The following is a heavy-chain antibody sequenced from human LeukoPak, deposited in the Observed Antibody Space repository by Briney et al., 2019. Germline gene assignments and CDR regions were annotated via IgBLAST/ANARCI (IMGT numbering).Heavy chain of an antibody. Sequence: ASVKVSCNASGYSFSAYYMHWVRQAHGQGLEWMGWINPNSGGTNYAQKFQGRVTMTRDTSITTDYMELSRLRSDDTAVYYCARGDSGYEDYWGQGTLVTVSS. CDR2: INPNSGGT. V-gene: IGHV1-2*02. CDR1: GYSFSAYY. J-gene: IGHJ4*02. CDR3: ARGDSGYEDY. D-gene: IGHD5-12*01.